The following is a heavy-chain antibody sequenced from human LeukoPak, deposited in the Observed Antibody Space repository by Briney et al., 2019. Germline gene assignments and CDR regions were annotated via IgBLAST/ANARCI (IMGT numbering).Heavy chain of an antibody. CDR3: ARVPHCSGGSCPEDFDY. V-gene: IGHV1-69*06. CDR2: IIPIFGTA. J-gene: IGHJ4*02. D-gene: IGHD2-15*01. Sequence: GASVKVSCKASGYTFTGYYMHWVRQAPGQGLEWMGGIIPIFGTANYAQKFQGRVTITADKSTSTAYMELSSLRSEDTAVYYCARVPHCSGGSCPEDFDYWGQGTLVTVSS. CDR1: GYTFTGYY.